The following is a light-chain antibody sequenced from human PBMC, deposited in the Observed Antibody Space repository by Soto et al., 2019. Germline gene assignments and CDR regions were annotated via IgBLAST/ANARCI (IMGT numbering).Light chain of an antibody. V-gene: IGKV3-20*01. J-gene: IGKJ2*01. CDR2: AAS. CDR3: QDFGNSTVYS. Sequence: IVLTQSPGTLSLSPGESATISCRASQSIRSSYVAWYQQKPGQAPRLLIYAASARATGLPDRFSGSGSGTDFTLTISRLEPEDFAMYSSHCQDFGNSTVYSFGQGTKLEI. CDR1: QSIRSSY.